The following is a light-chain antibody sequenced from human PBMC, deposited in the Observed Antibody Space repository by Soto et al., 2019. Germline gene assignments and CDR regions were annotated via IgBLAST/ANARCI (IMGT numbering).Light chain of an antibody. Sequence: EIVLTQSPGTLSLSPGERATLSCRASQSVSSTYLAWYQQKPGQAPRLLIYGASSRATGIPDRFSGSGSGTDFTLTISRVEPEYFAVYYCQQYGSSAGYTFGQGTKLEIK. V-gene: IGKV3-20*01. J-gene: IGKJ2*01. CDR1: QSVSSTY. CDR2: GAS. CDR3: QQYGSSAGYT.